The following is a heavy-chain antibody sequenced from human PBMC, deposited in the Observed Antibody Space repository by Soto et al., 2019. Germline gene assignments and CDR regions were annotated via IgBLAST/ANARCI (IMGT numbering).Heavy chain of an antibody. CDR1: GYNFTNYL. V-gene: IGHV5-10-1*01. J-gene: IGHJ6*02. Sequence: GESLKISCKGSGYNFTNYLIIWVRQMPGKGLEWMGRIDPSDSYTKYSPSLQGHVTISADKSIGTAYLQWSRLKASDTAMYYCATFSDAWGQGTTVTVSS. CDR3: ATFSDA. CDR2: IDPSDSYT.